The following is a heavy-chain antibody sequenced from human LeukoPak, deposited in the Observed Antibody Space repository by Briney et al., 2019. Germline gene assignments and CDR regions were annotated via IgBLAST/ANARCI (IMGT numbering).Heavy chain of an antibody. CDR1: GYTFSSYA. CDR3: ARSRVSHTTVSTLLY. V-gene: IGHV1-18*01. Sequence: ASVTVSCKASGYTFSSYAIAWVRQAPGQGPEWMGSISVYNGNTEYAQKLQGRVTMTTDTFTNTAYMELWNLRPDDTAVYYCARSRVSHTTVSTLLYWGQGTLVTVSS. D-gene: IGHD1-14*01. J-gene: IGHJ4*02. CDR2: ISVYNGNT.